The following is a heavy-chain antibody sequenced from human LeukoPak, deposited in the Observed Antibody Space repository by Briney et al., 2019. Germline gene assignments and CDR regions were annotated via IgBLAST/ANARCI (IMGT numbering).Heavy chain of an antibody. Sequence: GASVKVSCKASGYTFTSYHMHWVRQAPGQGLEWMGIINPSGGTTNYAQKFRGRVTMTRDMSTSTVYMELSSLRSEDTAVYYCARGPAWGYSSPYYFDYWGQGTLATVSS. CDR2: INPSGGTT. V-gene: IGHV1-46*01. CDR3: ARGPAWGYSSPYYFDY. J-gene: IGHJ4*02. CDR1: GYTFTSYH. D-gene: IGHD5-18*01.